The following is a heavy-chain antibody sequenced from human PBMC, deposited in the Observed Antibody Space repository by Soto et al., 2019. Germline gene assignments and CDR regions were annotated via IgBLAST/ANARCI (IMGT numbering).Heavy chain of an antibody. CDR1: GLSINSDY. CDR3: AQSTGWPGFDV. V-gene: IGHV4-59*13. Sequence: SETLSLTCSASGLSINSDYWSWLRQPPGKGLEWIGHIYNGGITKYNPSLTSRVIISVDMSKSQVSLKLASVTAADTAVYYCAQSTGWPGFDVWGQGVLVTVAS. D-gene: IGHD2-2*01. CDR2: IYNGGIT. J-gene: IGHJ4*02.